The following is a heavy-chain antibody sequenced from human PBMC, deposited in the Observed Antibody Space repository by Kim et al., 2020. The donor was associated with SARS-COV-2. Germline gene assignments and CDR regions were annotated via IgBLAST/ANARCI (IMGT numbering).Heavy chain of an antibody. V-gene: IGHV1-2*02. Sequence: ASVKVSCKASGYTFTGYYMHWVRQAPGQGLEWMGWINPNSGGTNYAQKFQGRVTMTRDTSISTAYMELSRLRSDDTAVYYCARGGSRITIFGVAPPYNWFDPWGQGTLVTVSS. CDR3: ARGGSRITIFGVAPPYNWFDP. D-gene: IGHD3-3*01. J-gene: IGHJ5*02. CDR2: INPNSGGT. CDR1: GYTFTGYY.